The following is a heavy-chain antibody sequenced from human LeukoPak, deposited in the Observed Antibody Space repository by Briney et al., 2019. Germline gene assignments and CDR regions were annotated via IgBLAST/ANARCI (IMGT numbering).Heavy chain of an antibody. CDR3: ARKYYFDAFDI. D-gene: IGHD3-10*01. V-gene: IGHV4-4*07. Sequence: SETPSPPCTVSGGSISSYYWSWIRQPAREGLGWIGRIYTSGSTNYNPSLKSRVTMSVDTSKNQFSLKLSSVTAADTAVYYCARKYYFDAFDIWGQGTMVTVSS. CDR2: IYTSGST. J-gene: IGHJ3*02. CDR1: GGSISSYY.